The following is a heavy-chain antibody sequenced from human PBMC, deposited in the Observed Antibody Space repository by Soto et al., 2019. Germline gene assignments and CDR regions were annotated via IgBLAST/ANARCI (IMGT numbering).Heavy chain of an antibody. CDR3: ARDRYCSGGSCWRPTSLDAFDI. CDR2: ISSSSSYI. Sequence: GGSLRLSCAASGFTFSSYSMNWVRQAPGKGLEWVSSISSSSSYIYYAGSVKGRFTISRDNAKNSLYLQMNSLRAEDTDVDYCARDRYCSGGSCWRPTSLDAFDIWGQGTMVTVSS. V-gene: IGHV3-21*01. CDR1: GFTFSSYS. J-gene: IGHJ3*02. D-gene: IGHD2-15*01.